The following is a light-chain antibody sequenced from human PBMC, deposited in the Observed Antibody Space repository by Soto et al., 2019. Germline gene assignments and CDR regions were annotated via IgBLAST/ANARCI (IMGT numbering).Light chain of an antibody. J-gene: IGKJ2*01. CDR2: GAS. Sequence: EIVMTQSPATLSVSPGERATLSCRASQSISTNLAWYQQKPGQAPRLLIYGASTRATGIPARFSGSGSGTEFTLTISSLQPLLFAAYCCRQSNNLPPYTFGQGTNLEIK. CDR3: RQSNNLPPYT. CDR1: QSISTN. V-gene: IGKV3-15*01.